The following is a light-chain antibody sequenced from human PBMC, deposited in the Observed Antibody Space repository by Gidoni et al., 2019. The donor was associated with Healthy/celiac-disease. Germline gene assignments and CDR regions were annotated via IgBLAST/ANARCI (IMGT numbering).Light chain of an antibody. CDR2: GNT. Sequence: QSVLTQPPSVSGAPGQRVTISCSGSSSNIGAGYDVHWYQQLPGTAPKLLIYGNTNRPSGVPDRFSGSKSGTSASLAITGLRAEDEADYFCQSYDSSLSGLRPALFGGGTRLTVL. V-gene: IGLV1-40*01. CDR1: SSNIGAGYD. J-gene: IGLJ3*02. CDR3: QSYDSSLSGLRPAL.